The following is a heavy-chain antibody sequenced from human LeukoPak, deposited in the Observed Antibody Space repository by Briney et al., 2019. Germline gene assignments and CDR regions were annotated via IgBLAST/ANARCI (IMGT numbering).Heavy chain of an antibody. D-gene: IGHD5-24*01. CDR1: GGSISSSNW. CDR2: IYHSGST. V-gene: IGHV4-4*02. J-gene: IGHJ3*02. CDR3: ARRAVDGSPGAFDI. Sequence: PSETLSLTCAVSGGSISSSNWWSWVRQPPGKGLEWIGEIYHSGSTNYNPSLKSRVTISVDTSKNQFSLKLSSVTAADTAVYYCARRAVDGSPGAFDIWGQGTMVTVSS.